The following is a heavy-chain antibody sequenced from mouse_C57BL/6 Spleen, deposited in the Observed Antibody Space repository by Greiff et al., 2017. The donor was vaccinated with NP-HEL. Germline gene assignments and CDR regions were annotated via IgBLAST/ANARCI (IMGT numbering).Heavy chain of an antibody. J-gene: IGHJ4*01. Sequence: VQLQQSGAELVMPGASVKLSCKASGYTFTSYWMHWVKQRPGQGLEWIGEIDPSDSYTNYNQKFKGKSTLTVDKSSSTAYMQLSSLTSDDSAVYYCARTDSYAMDYWGQGTSVTVSS. V-gene: IGHV1-69*01. D-gene: IGHD3-2*01. CDR1: GYTFTSYW. CDR3: ARTDSYAMDY. CDR2: IDPSDSYT.